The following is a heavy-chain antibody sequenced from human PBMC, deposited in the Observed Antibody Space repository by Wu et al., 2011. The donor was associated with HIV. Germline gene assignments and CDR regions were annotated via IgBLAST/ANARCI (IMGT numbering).Heavy chain of an antibody. V-gene: IGHV1-69*06. CDR3: ARDPYSNSWFSLLGAFDV. J-gene: IGHJ3*01. Sequence: QVQLVQSGAEVKKPGASVKVSCKASGYTFTSYDISWVRQAPGQGLEWMGGIIPIFGTANYAQKFQGRVTITADKSTSTAYMELSSLTSEDTAVYFCARDPYSNSWFSLLGAFDVWGQGSLVIASS. D-gene: IGHD6-13*01. CDR1: GYTFTSYD. CDR2: IIPIFGTA.